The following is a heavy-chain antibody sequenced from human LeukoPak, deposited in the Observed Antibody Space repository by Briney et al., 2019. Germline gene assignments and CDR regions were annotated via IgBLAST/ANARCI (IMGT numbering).Heavy chain of an antibody. CDR2: ISGNGGST. Sequence: GGSLRLSCAASGFTFSSYAMSWVRQAPGKGLEWVSAISGNGGSTYYADSVKGRFTISRDNSKNTLYLQMNSLRAEDTAVYYCAKDRRGGGYDILTGYYSPFDYWGQGTLVTVSS. V-gene: IGHV3-23*01. J-gene: IGHJ4*02. CDR3: AKDRRGGGYDILTGYYSPFDY. CDR1: GFTFSSYA. D-gene: IGHD3-9*01.